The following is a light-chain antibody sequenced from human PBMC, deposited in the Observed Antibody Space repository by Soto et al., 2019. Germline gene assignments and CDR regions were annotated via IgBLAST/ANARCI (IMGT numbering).Light chain of an antibody. J-gene: IGKJ2*01. V-gene: IGKV3-20*01. Sequence: ENVLTQSPGTLSLSPGERATLSCRASQTVTNSFFAWYQQKPGQAPRLLIYGISSRATDIPDRFSGSGSGTDFTLTISRLEPEDFVVYFCQQYSTLPHTFGQGTKLEV. CDR3: QQYSTLPHT. CDR2: GIS. CDR1: QTVTNSF.